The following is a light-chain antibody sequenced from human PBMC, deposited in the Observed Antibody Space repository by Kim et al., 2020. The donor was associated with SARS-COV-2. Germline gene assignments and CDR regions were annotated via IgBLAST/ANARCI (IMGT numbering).Light chain of an antibody. V-gene: IGLV2-14*03. CDR3: CSTSNTLDYV. Sequence: QSALTQPASVSGSPGQSITISCTGSSSDVGTYNYVSWYQQHPGKAPKLIIFYVSDRPSGVSNRFSGSKSANTASLTISGLRSEDEADYYCCSTSNTLDYVFGSGTKVTIL. CDR2: YVS. J-gene: IGLJ1*01. CDR1: SSDVGTYNY.